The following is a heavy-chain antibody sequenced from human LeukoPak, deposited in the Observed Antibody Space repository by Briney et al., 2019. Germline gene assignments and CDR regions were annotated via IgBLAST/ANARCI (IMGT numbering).Heavy chain of an antibody. CDR2: IWYDGSNK. J-gene: IGHJ4*02. CDR1: GFTFSSYG. D-gene: IGHD1-26*01. V-gene: IGHV3-33*06. Sequence: QPGRSLRLSCAASGFTFSSYGMHWVRQAPGKGLEWVAVIWYDGSNKYYADSVKGRFTISRDNSKNTLYLQMNSLRAEGTAVYYCAKGAIKGGATKFDYWGQGTLVTVSS. CDR3: AKGAIKGGATKFDY.